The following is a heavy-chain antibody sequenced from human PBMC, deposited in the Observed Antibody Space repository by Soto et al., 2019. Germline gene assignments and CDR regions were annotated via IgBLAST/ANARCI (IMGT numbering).Heavy chain of an antibody. Sequence: PSETLSLTCTVPGGSISSGGYYWSWIRQHPGKGLEWIGYIYYSGSTYYNPSLKSRVTISVDTSKNQFSLKLSSVTAADTAVYYCARVMTVTSYYFDYWGQGTLVTVSS. V-gene: IGHV4-31*03. CDR1: GGSISSGGYY. CDR2: IYYSGST. J-gene: IGHJ4*02. CDR3: ARVMTVTSYYFDY. D-gene: IGHD4-4*01.